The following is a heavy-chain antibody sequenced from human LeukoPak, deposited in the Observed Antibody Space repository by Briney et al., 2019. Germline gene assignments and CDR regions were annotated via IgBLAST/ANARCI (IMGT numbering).Heavy chain of an antibody. D-gene: IGHD6-19*01. CDR3: GKSTVGYGSGKRPAWPVDS. J-gene: IGHJ4*02. CDR1: GFTFGSHA. Sequence: GGSLRLSCEASGFTFGSHAMYWVRQAPGKGLEWVAGIFGSGGSPHYADPVKGRFTISRDNSRNTVYLQINSLRAEDTAVYYCGKSTVGYGSGKRPAWPVDSWGRGPRV. CDR2: IFGSGGSP. V-gene: IGHV3-23*01.